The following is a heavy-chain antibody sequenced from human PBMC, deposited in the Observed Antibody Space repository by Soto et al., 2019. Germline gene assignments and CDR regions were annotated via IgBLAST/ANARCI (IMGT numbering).Heavy chain of an antibody. CDR2: INAGNGNT. D-gene: IGHD3-10*01. Sequence: QAQLVQSGAEVKKPGASVKVSCKASGYTSNNYAIHWVRQAPGQSLEWMGRINAGNGNTKYSQSFQGRVTITRDTSANTVHLELTSLRSEDTAVYYCARERLTLVGGAPFFWGQGTLVIVSS. CDR1: GYTSNNYA. J-gene: IGHJ4*02. CDR3: ARERLTLVGGAPFF. V-gene: IGHV1-3*01.